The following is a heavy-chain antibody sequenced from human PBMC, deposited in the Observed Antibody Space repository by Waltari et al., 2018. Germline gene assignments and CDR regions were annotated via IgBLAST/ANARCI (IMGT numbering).Heavy chain of an antibody. CDR2: ITWSGGSM. CDR3: VKGMGATHRTQFDT. Sequence: EMQLVESGGGLVEPGRSLRLSCAASGFTFDDCGMHWGRHFPGQGLEWVSGITWSGGSMDYADSVKGRFTVSRDNAKNCLFLEMNSLRAADTAFYYCVKGMGATHRTQFDTWGQGTLVTVSS. CDR1: GFTFDDCG. V-gene: IGHV3-9*01. J-gene: IGHJ4*02.